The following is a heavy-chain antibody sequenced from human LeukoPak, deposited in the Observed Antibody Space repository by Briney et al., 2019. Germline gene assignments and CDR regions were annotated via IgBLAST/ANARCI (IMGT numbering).Heavy chain of an antibody. J-gene: IGHJ4*02. D-gene: IGHD3-22*01. CDR3: AKRGVVIRVILVGFHKEAYYFDS. Sequence: GGSLRPSCAVSGITLSNYGMTWVRQAPGKGLEWVAILSVSGGSTNYAVSVKGRFTISRDNAKNTLYLQMNRLRAEDTAVYFCAKRGVVIRVILVGFHKEAYYFDSWGQGVLVTVSS. CDR1: GITLSNYG. V-gene: IGHV3-23*01. CDR2: LSVSGGST.